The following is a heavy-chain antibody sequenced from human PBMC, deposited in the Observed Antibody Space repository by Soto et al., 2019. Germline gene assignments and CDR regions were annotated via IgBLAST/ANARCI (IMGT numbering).Heavy chain of an antibody. D-gene: IGHD7-27*01. Sequence: EVQLLESGGGLVEPGGSRRLSCAASGFTFSRYTLCWVRQAPGKGLEWVSTISGSGSSTYSVDSVKGRFTNSRDNSKNTLDLQMNSQRVEDTAIDYCAKAWGIDYWGQGTLVTVSS. V-gene: IGHV3-23*01. CDR3: AKAWGIDY. CDR1: GFTFSRYT. CDR2: ISGSGSST. J-gene: IGHJ4*02.